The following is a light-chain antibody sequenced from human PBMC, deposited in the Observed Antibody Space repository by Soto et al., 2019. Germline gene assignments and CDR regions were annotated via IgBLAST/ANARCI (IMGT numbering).Light chain of an antibody. CDR3: QQDNSSQWT. J-gene: IGKJ1*01. CDR1: QSISSW. CDR2: KAS. V-gene: IGKV1-5*03. Sequence: DIQMTQSPSTLSASVGDRVTITCRASQSISSWLAWYQQKPGKAPKLLIDKASRLESGVASRFSGSGSGKESTLTIRSLQPDDVATYYCQQDNSSQWTFGQGTKVEIK.